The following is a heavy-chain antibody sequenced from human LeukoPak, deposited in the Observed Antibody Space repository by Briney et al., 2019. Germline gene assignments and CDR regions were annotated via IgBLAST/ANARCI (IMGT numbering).Heavy chain of an antibody. V-gene: IGHV3-23*01. D-gene: IGHD2-15*01. CDR1: GFTFSSYA. CDR2: ISGSGVST. Sequence: GGSLRLPCRASGFTFSSYAMSWVRQAPGKGLEWVSTISGSGVSTYYADSFKGRFTISRDNSNNTLYLQMNSLRAEDTAIYYCAKKTSGGSPLRTFFDYWGQGTLVTVSS. J-gene: IGHJ4*02. CDR3: AKKTSGGSPLRTFFDY.